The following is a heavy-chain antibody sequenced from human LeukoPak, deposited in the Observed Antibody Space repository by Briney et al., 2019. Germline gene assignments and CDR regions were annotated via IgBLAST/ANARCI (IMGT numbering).Heavy chain of an antibody. CDR3: AKDVEQQMVIDY. CDR2: IRYDGSNK. Sequence: GGSLRLSCAASGFTFSSYGMHWVRQAPGKGLEWVAFIRYDGSNKYYADSVKGRFTISGDNSKNTLYLQMISLRAEDTAVYYCAKDVEQQMVIDYWGQGTLVTVSS. CDR1: GFTFSSYG. D-gene: IGHD6-13*01. V-gene: IGHV3-30*02. J-gene: IGHJ4*02.